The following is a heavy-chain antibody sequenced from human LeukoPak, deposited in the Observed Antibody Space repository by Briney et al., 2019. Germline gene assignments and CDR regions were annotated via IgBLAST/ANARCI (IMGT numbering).Heavy chain of an antibody. V-gene: IGHV4-61*02. CDR1: GGSISSGSYY. CDR2: IYTSGST. J-gene: IGHJ4*02. Sequence: SSQTLSLTCTVSGGSISSGSYYWSWIRQPAGKGLEWIGRIYTSGSTNYNPSLKSRVTISVDTSKNQFSLKLSSVTAADTAVYYCARYSNYHDYWGQGTLATVSS. D-gene: IGHD4-11*01. CDR3: ARYSNYHDY.